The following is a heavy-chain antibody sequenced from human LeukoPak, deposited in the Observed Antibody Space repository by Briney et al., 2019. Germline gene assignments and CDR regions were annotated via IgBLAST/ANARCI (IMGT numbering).Heavy chain of an antibody. J-gene: IGHJ5*02. CDR1: GFTLSSYA. D-gene: IGHD6-19*01. CDR3: ARAQAVAGTGGFDP. CDR2: INSDGSST. V-gene: IGHV3-74*01. Sequence: GRSLRLSCAASGFTLSSYAMTWVRQAPGKGLVWVSRINSDGSSTSYADSVKGRFTISRDNAKNTLYLQMNSLRAEDTAVYYCARAQAVAGTGGFDPWGQGTLVTVSS.